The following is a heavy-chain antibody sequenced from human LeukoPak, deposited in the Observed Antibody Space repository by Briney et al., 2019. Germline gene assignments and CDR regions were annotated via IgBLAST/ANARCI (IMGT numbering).Heavy chain of an antibody. V-gene: IGHV4-59*08. CDR3: ARLPPYYSDGWGYFDY. CDR2: MFDSGST. Sequence: SETLSLTCTVSGGSISSHYWSWIRQPPGKGLEWIAYMFDSGSTKHNPSLQSRVILSRDTSKNQFSLQLGSVTATDTAVYYCARLPPYYSDGWGYFDYWGQGNLVTVSS. D-gene: IGHD2-15*01. CDR1: GGSISSHY. J-gene: IGHJ4*02.